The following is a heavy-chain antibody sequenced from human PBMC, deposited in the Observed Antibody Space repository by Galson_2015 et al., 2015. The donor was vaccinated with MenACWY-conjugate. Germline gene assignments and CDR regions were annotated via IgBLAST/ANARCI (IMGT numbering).Heavy chain of an antibody. Sequence: SVKVSCKAPGYTFNTYYMHWVRQAPGQGLEWVGIINPYGGSTTYAQKFQGRVTMTRDTSTSTVYMELSSLRSEDTAVYYCARGRGSYYYGMDVWGQGTTVTVSS. V-gene: IGHV1-46*02. CDR2: INPYGGST. D-gene: IGHD1-26*01. J-gene: IGHJ6*02. CDR3: ARGRGSYYYGMDV. CDR1: GYTFNTYY.